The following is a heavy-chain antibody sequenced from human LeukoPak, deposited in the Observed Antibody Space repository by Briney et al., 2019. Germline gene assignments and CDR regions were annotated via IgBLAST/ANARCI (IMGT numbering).Heavy chain of an antibody. V-gene: IGHV5-51*01. CDR3: ARQGETSDY. D-gene: IGHD3-16*01. Sequence: GESLKISCKSSGYTFTHDWIGWVRQMPGKGLEWMGIIYPRDSTTRYSPAFEGQVTISVDKSITTAYLQWSSLKASDTAMYYCARQGETSDYWGQGTLVTVSS. CDR2: IYPRDSTT. J-gene: IGHJ4*02. CDR1: GYTFTHDW.